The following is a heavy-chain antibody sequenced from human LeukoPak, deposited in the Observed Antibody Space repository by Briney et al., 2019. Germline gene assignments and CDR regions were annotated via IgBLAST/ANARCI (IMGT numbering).Heavy chain of an antibody. CDR2: INHSGST. V-gene: IGHV4-34*01. Sequence: SETLSLTCAVYGGSFSGYYWSWIRQPPGKGLEWIGEINHSGSTNYNPSLTSRVTISVDTSKNQFSLKLSSVTAADTAVYYCARGRRNWSDPWGQGTLVTVSS. J-gene: IGHJ5*02. CDR3: ARGRRNWSDP. CDR1: GGSFSGYY.